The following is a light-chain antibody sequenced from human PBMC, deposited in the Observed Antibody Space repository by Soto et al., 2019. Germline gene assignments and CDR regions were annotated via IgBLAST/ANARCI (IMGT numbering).Light chain of an antibody. Sequence: DIQLTQSPSFLSASVGDRVSITCRASQGISSSLAWYQQKPGKAPKLLIYAASTLQSGVPSRFSGSGSGTEFTLTISGLQPEDFATYDGQQLKCYPQFTFGPGAKVDSK. CDR1: QGISSS. V-gene: IGKV1-9*01. CDR3: QQLKCYPQFT. J-gene: IGKJ3*01. CDR2: AAS.